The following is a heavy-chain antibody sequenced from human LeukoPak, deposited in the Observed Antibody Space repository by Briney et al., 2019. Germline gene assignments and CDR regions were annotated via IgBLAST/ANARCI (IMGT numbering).Heavy chain of an antibody. CDR1: GGTFSSYA. J-gene: IGHJ6*03. V-gene: IGHV1-69*05. CDR3: ARGLSGHYYYYYMDV. D-gene: IGHD3-3*01. CDR2: IIPIFGTA. Sequence: ASVKVSCKASGGTFSSYAISWVRQAPGQGLEWMGRIIPIFGTANYAQKFQGRVTITTDESTSTAYMELSSLRSEDTAVYSCARGLSGHYYYYYMDVWGKGTTVTVS.